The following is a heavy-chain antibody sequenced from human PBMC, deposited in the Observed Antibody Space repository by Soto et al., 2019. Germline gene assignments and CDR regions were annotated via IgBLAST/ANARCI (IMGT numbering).Heavy chain of an antibody. V-gene: IGHV1-3*01. CDR1: GYNFPSYA. J-gene: IGHJ4*02. Sequence: ASVKVSCKASGYNFPSYAMHWVRQAQGQRLEWMGWINAGNGNTKYSQKFQGRVTITRDTSASTAYMELSSLRSEDTAVYYCASNPGLAAAAPDYWGQGTLVTVSS. CDR2: INAGNGNT. D-gene: IGHD6-13*01. CDR3: ASNPGLAAAAPDY.